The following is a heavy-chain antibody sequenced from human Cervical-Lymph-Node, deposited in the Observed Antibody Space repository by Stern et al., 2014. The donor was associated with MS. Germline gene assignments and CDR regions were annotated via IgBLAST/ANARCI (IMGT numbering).Heavy chain of an antibody. D-gene: IGHD6-13*01. V-gene: IGHV4-34*01. Sequence: QVQLQQWGAELLKPSETLSLTCAVYGGSFSGYYWSWIRQPPGKGLEWIGEINHSGSPNYNPSLKSRVTISVDTSKNQFSLKLSSVTAADTAVYYCARGIRRLYSSSWSYYYYGMDVWGQGTTVTVSS. J-gene: IGHJ6*02. CDR3: ARGIRRLYSSSWSYYYYGMDV. CDR1: GGSFSGYY. CDR2: INHSGSP.